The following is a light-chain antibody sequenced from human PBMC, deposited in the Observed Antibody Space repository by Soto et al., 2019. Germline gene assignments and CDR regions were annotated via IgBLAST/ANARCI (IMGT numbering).Light chain of an antibody. CDR1: QSVSRN. J-gene: IGKJ4*01. V-gene: IGKV3D-15*01. Sequence: EIMMTQSPATLSVSPGERATLSCRASQSVSRNLAWYQQKPGQAPRLLIYGASSRATGIPARFSGSGSGTDFALTISSLESEDFAIYYCQQYNKWPLTFGGGTKVEIK. CDR2: GAS. CDR3: QQYNKWPLT.